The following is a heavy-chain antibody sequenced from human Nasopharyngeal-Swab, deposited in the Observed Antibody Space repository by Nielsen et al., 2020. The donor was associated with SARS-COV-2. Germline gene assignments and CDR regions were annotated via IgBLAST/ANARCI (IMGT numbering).Heavy chain of an antibody. J-gene: IGHJ4*02. D-gene: IGHD3-3*01. V-gene: IGHV3-23*01. Sequence: GESLKISCVASGFTFSNCAMTWVRQAPGKGLQWLSTISGSGHRTYYADSVKGRFTISRDNSQNTLYLQMNSLRAEDTAVYYCAKDFRHNYDYWSGYFTNWGQGTLVTVSS. CDR3: AKDFRHNYDYWSGYFTN. CDR1: GFTFSNCA. CDR2: ISGSGHRT.